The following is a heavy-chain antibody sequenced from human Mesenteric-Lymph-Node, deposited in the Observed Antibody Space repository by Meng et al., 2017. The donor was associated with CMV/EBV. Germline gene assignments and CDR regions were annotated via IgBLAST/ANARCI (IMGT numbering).Heavy chain of an antibody. CDR1: GGTFSSYT. J-gene: IGHJ6*02. V-gene: IGHV1-69*04. Sequence: SVKVSCKASGGTFSSYTISWVRQAPGQGLEWMGRIIPILGIANYAQKFQGRVTITADKSTSTAYMELSSLRSEDTAVYYCARDRGYSLSGYGMDAWGQGTTVTVSS. D-gene: IGHD5-18*01. CDR3: ARDRGYSLSGYGMDA. CDR2: IIPILGIA.